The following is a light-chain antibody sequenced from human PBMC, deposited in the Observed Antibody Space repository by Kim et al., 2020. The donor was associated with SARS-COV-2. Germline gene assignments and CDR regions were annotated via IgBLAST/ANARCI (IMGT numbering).Light chain of an antibody. V-gene: IGKV3-20*01. CDR1: QSVSSSY. CDR3: QQYGSSHPLFF. CDR2: GAS. J-gene: IGKJ2*01. Sequence: PGERATRSCRASQSVSSSYLAWYQQKPGQAPRLLIYGASSRATGIPDRFSGSGSGTDFTLTISRLEPEDFAVYYCQQYGSSHPLFFFGQGPSWRS.